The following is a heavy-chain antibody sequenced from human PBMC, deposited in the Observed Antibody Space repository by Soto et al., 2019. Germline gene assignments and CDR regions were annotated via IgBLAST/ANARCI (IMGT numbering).Heavy chain of an antibody. CDR2: IYHSGST. J-gene: IGHJ6*02. CDR1: GGSISSSNW. D-gene: IGHD3-22*01. CDR3: ASSPDSRGYYPRWYSYGMYV. V-gene: IGHV4-4*02. Sequence: QVQLQESGPGLVKPSGTLSLTCAVSGGSISSSNWWSWVRQPQGKGLGWIGEIYHSGSTNYNPSLNSRVTMSVDKSQNQFSLKLSSVTAADTAVYYCASSPDSRGYYPRWYSYGMYVWGQGTTVTVSS.